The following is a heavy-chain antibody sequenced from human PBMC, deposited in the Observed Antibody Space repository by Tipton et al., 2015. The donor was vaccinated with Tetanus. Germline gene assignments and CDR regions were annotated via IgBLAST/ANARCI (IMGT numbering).Heavy chain of an antibody. J-gene: IGHJ4*02. Sequence: SLRLSCAASGFIFSSYGIHWVRQAPGKGLEWLAVSWYDGTDKYYADSVKGRFTISRDNSKNTLYLQMNSLRAEDTAVYYCAGEAGCSGGSCFSGVFDSWGQGTQVAASS. V-gene: IGHV3-33*01. D-gene: IGHD2-15*01. CDR3: AGEAGCSGGSCFSGVFDS. CDR2: SWYDGTDK. CDR1: GFIFSSYG.